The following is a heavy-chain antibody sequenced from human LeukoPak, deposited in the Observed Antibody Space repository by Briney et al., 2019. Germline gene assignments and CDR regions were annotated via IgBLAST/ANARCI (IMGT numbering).Heavy chain of an antibody. Sequence: SETLSLTCAVSGYSISSGYYWGWIRQPPGKGLEWIGSIYHSGSTYYNPSLKSRVTISVDTSKNPFSLKLSFVTAADTVVYSCAPRERYNWKGNAAFDIWGQGTMVTVSS. D-gene: IGHD1-1*01. V-gene: IGHV4-38-2*01. J-gene: IGHJ3*02. CDR3: APRERYNWKGNAAFDI. CDR2: IYHSGST. CDR1: GYSISSGYY.